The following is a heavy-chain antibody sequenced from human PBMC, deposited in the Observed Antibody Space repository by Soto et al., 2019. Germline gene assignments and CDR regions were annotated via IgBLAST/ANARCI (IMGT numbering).Heavy chain of an antibody. V-gene: IGHV1-69*06. Sequence: QVQLVQSGAEMREPGSSVKVSCKSSGGTFSSSAINWLRQAPGQGPEWMGGIIPTFGTANYIEKFRGGVTITADTSTSTAYMEVSSLTSEDTAMYFCARSETAGHRGFDIWGQGTMVTVSS. CDR2: IIPTFGTA. CDR1: GGTFSSSA. CDR3: ARSETAGHRGFDI. D-gene: IGHD6-19*01. J-gene: IGHJ3*02.